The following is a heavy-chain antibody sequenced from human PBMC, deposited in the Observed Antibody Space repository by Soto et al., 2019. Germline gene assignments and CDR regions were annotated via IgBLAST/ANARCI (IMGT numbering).Heavy chain of an antibody. Sequence: GGSLRLSCAASGFTFSSYGMHWVRQAPGKGLEWVAVISYDGSNKYYADSVKGRFTISRDNSKNTLYLQMNSLRAGDTAVYYCARARDYGDYRVYAFDIWGQGTMVTVSS. J-gene: IGHJ3*02. D-gene: IGHD4-17*01. CDR1: GFTFSSYG. V-gene: IGHV3-30*03. CDR2: ISYDGSNK. CDR3: ARARDYGDYRVYAFDI.